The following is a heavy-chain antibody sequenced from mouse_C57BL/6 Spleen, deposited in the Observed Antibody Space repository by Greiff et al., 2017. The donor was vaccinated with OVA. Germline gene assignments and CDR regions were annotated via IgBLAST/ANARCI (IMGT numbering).Heavy chain of an antibody. D-gene: IGHD1-1*01. CDR3: TTVTTVVARGYYFDY. Sequence: VQLQQSGAELVRPGASVKLSCTASGFNIKYYYMHWVKQRPEQGLEWIGRIDPEDGDTEYAPKFQGKATMTADTSSNTAYLQLSSLTSEDTAVYYCTTVTTVVARGYYFDYWGQGTTLTVSS. J-gene: IGHJ2*01. CDR1: GFNIKYYY. V-gene: IGHV14-1*01. CDR2: IDPEDGDT.